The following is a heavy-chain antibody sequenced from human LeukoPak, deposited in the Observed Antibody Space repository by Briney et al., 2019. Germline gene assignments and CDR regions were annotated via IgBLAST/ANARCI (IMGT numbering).Heavy chain of an antibody. J-gene: IGHJ5*02. V-gene: IGHV1-2*02. D-gene: IGHD3-10*01. Sequence: ASVKVSCKASGYRFSGYYVHWVRQAPGQGLEWMGWIYPNSGDTKYAQKFQGRVTMTRDTSINTAYMELSRLTSDDMAVYYCARDRYYGSGSISPPFDPWGQGTLVTVSS. CDR3: ARDRYYGSGSISPPFDP. CDR2: IYPNSGDT. CDR1: GYRFSGYY.